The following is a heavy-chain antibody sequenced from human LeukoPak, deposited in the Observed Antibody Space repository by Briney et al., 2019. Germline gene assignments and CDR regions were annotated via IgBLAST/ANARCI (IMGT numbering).Heavy chain of an antibody. CDR1: GFTFSSYA. CDR3: ARDLSGITGYTYGRGIDY. D-gene: IGHD5-18*01. Sequence: GGSLRLSCAASGFTFSSYAMSWVRQAPGKGLEWVSAISGSGGSTYYADSVKGRFTISRDNSKNTLYLQMNSLRAEDTAVYYCARDLSGITGYTYGRGIDYWGQGTLVTVSS. V-gene: IGHV3-23*01. CDR2: ISGSGGST. J-gene: IGHJ4*02.